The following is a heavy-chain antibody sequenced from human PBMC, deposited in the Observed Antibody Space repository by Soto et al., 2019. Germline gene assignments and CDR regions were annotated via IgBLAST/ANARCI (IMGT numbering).Heavy chain of an antibody. CDR2: INHSGST. D-gene: IGHD6-19*01. CDR1: GGSFSGYY. Sequence: PSETLSLTCAVYGGSFSGYYWSWIRQPPGKGLEWIGEINHSGSTNYNPSLKSRVTISVDTSKNQFSLKLSSVTAADTAVYYCAGDRKRVAVRGLAFWG. CDR3: AGDRKRVAVRGLAF. J-gene: IGHJ6*01. V-gene: IGHV4-34*01.